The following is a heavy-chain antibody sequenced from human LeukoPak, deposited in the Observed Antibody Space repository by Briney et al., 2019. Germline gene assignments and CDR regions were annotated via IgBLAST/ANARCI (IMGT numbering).Heavy chain of an antibody. CDR3: ARGAGGMDV. V-gene: IGHV4-34*01. D-gene: IGHD6-13*01. J-gene: IGHJ6*04. CDR2: ISHSGST. Sequence: SETLSLTCAVYGGSFSGYYWSWIRQPPGKGLEWIGEISHSGSTNYNPSLKSRVTISVDTSKNQFSLKLSSVTAADTAVYYCARGAGGMDVWGKGTTVTVSS. CDR1: GGSFSGYY.